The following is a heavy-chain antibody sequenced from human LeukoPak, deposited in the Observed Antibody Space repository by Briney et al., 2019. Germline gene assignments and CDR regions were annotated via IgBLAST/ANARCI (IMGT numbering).Heavy chain of an antibody. CDR2: ISSSSSYI. V-gene: IGHV3-21*01. CDR3: ARDPRMVRGVV. D-gene: IGHD3-10*01. Sequence: PGGSLRLSCAASGFTFSSYSMNWVRQAPGKGLEWVSSISSSSSYIYYADSVKGRFTISRDNAKNSLYLQMDSLRAEDTAVYYCARDPRMVRGVVWGQGTLVTVSS. J-gene: IGHJ4*02. CDR1: GFTFSSYS.